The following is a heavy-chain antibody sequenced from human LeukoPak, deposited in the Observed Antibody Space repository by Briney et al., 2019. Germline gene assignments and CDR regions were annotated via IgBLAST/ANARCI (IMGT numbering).Heavy chain of an antibody. CDR1: GFTFSDYY. Sequence: GGSLRLSCAASGFTFSDYYMSWIRQAPGKGLEWVSYISSSGSTIYYAGSVKGRFTISRDNAKNSLYLQMNSLRAEDTAVYYCARDGLEMATTFDYWGQGTLVTVSS. CDR3: ARDGLEMATTFDY. CDR2: ISSSGSTI. V-gene: IGHV3-11*04. J-gene: IGHJ4*02. D-gene: IGHD5-24*01.